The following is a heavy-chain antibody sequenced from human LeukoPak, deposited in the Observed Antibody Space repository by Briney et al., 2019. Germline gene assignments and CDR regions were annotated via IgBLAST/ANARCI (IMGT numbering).Heavy chain of an antibody. D-gene: IGHD6-19*01. V-gene: IGHV3-30-3*01. Sequence: PGGSLRLSCAASGFTFNSYAMHWVRQAPGKGLEWVAFISHEGSIEYSADSVKGRFTISRDNYKNTLYLQMNSLRAEDTAVYYCARDSNSSGRGWFDPWGQGALVTVSS. J-gene: IGHJ5*02. CDR1: GFTFNSYA. CDR3: ARDSNSSGRGWFDP. CDR2: ISHEGSIE.